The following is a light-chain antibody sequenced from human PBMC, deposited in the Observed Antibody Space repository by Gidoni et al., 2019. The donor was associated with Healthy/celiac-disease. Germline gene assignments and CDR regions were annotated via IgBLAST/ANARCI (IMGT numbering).Light chain of an antibody. V-gene: IGKV1-9*01. Sequence: DIQLTQSPSFLSASVGDRVTITCRASQGISSYVAWYQQEPGKAPKLLIYAASTLQSGVPSRFSGSGSGTEFTLTIISLQPEDFATYYCQQLNSYPPAFGPGTKVEIK. CDR2: AAS. CDR1: QGISSY. CDR3: QQLNSYPPA. J-gene: IGKJ4*01.